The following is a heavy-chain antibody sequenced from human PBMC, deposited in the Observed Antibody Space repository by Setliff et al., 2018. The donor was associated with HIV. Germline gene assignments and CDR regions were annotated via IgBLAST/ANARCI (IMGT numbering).Heavy chain of an antibody. Sequence: SETLSLTCTVSGGSISSGGYYWSWIREHPGKGLEWIGYIYYSGSTYYNPSLKSRVTISVDTSKNQFSLKLSSVTAADTAVYYCARDHRSNWGREDAFDIWGQGTMVTVSS. CDR3: ARDHRSNWGREDAFDI. D-gene: IGHD7-27*01. CDR1: GGSISSGGYY. V-gene: IGHV4-31*03. J-gene: IGHJ3*02. CDR2: IYYSGST.